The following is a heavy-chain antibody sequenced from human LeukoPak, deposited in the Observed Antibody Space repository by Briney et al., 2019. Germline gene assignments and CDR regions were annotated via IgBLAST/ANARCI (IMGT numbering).Heavy chain of an antibody. V-gene: IGHV4-39*07. Sequence: SETLSLTCTVSGGSISSSSYYWGWIRQPPGQGLEWIGNIYYTGTTYYNPSLKSRVTMSLDTSKNQFSLKLGSVTAADTAVYYCARDNSGPLDYWGQGTLVTVSS. CDR2: IYYTGTT. D-gene: IGHD5-12*01. CDR1: GGSISSSSYY. CDR3: ARDNSGPLDY. J-gene: IGHJ4*02.